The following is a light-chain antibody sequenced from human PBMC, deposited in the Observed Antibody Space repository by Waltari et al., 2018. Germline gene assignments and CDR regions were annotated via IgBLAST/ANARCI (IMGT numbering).Light chain of an antibody. J-gene: IGLJ3*02. Sequence: QSALTQPAPVSGSPGQSITISCYGTSSDIGFYNYVLWYQHHPGKAPKLVIYDVSQRPSGVSDRFSGSKSGNTASLTISGLQAEDEADYYCNSYTGSSSWVFGGGTKVTVL. CDR3: NSYTGSSSWV. CDR1: SSDIGFYNY. V-gene: IGLV2-14*03. CDR2: DVS.